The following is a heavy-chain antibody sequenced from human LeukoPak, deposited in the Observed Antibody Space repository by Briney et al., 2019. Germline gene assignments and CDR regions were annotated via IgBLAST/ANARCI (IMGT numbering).Heavy chain of an antibody. CDR3: ARGRSYYVDY. V-gene: IGHV1-46*01. CDR1: GGTFSSYA. D-gene: IGHD5-24*01. Sequence: ASVKVSCKASGGTFSSYAISWVRQAPGQGLEWMGIINPSGGSTSYAQKFQGRVTMTRDTSTSTVYMELSSLRSEDTAVYYCARGRSYYVDYWGQGTLVAVSS. J-gene: IGHJ4*02. CDR2: INPSGGST.